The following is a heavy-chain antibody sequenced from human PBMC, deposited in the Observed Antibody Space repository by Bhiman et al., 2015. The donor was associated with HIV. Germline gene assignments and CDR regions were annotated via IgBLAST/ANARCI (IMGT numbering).Heavy chain of an antibody. D-gene: IGHD1-26*01. J-gene: IGHJ4*02. CDR3: AKDISNVVGATEVGYCFDS. CDR1: GFSLSSYA. V-gene: IGHV3-23*01. CDR2: ISSSGGSI. Sequence: EVQLLDSGGGLVQPGGSLRLSCAASGFSLSSYAMSWVRQAPGKGLEWVSGISSSGGSIYYADSVKGRCTISRDNSKNTVYLQMNSLRAEDTAVYYCAKDISNVVGATEVGYCFDSWGTGTLVTVSS.